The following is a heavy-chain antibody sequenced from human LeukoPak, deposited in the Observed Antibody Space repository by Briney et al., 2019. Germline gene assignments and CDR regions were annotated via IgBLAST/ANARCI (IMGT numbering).Heavy chain of an antibody. J-gene: IGHJ4*02. CDR3: ARATTIFGVVTEFDY. CDR1: GGSFSGYY. V-gene: IGHV4-30-2*01. CDR2: IYHSGST. D-gene: IGHD3-3*01. Sequence: KPSETLSLTCAVYGGSFSGYYWSWIRQPPGKGLEWIGYIYHSGSTYYNPSLKSRVTISVDRSKNQFSLKLSSVTAADTAVYYCARATTIFGVVTEFDYWGQGTLVTVSS.